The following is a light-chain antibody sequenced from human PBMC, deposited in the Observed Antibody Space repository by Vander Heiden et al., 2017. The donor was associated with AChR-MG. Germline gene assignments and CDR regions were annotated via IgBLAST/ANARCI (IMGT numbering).Light chain of an antibody. CDR1: QGISRY. Sequence: IQLTQSPSSLSASVGDRVTITCRASQGISRYLAWYQQKPGKAPKLLIHAASRLQSGVPSRFSGSGSGTDFTLTIRSPQPEDLATYHCQQLDSYPITFGQATRLDI. V-gene: IGKV1-9*01. CDR2: AAS. J-gene: IGKJ5*01. CDR3: QQLDSYPIT.